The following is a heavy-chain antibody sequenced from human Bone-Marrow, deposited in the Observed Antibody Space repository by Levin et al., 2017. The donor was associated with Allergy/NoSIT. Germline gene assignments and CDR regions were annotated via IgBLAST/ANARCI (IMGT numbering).Heavy chain of an antibody. J-gene: IGHJ6*02. Sequence: GKGLEWVANIKPDGSEKKYVDSVKGRFTISRDNAENSLFLDMDNLKAEDTAVYYGARFDVWSQGTTVAVSS. V-gene: IGHV3-7*01. CDR2: IKPDGSEK. CDR3: ARFDV.